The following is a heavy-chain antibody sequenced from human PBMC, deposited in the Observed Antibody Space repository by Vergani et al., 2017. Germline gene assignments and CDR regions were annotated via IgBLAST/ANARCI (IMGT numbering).Heavy chain of an antibody. V-gene: IGHV4-59*01. CDR2: IYYSGGT. J-gene: IGHJ6*03. D-gene: IGHD3-10*01. CDR1: GGSISSYY. Sequence: QVQLQESGPGLVKPSETLSLTCTVSGGSISSYYWSWIRQPPGKGLEWIGYIYYSGGTNYNPSLKSRVPISVDTSKNQFSLKLSSVTAADTAVYYCATAMAKFAYDYDMDVWGKGP. CDR3: ATAMAKFAYDYDMDV.